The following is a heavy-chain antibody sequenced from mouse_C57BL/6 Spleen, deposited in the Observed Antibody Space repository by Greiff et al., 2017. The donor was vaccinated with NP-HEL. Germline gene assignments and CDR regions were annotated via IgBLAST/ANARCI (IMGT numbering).Heavy chain of an antibody. Sequence: VQLQQPGAELVKPGASVKLSCKASGYTFTSYWMHWVKQRPGQGLEWIGMIHPNSGSTNYNEKFKSKATLTVDKSSSTAYMQLSSLTSEDSAVYYCARTSYYRGPYYFDYWGQGTTLTVSS. D-gene: IGHD2-14*01. J-gene: IGHJ2*01. V-gene: IGHV1-64*01. CDR2: IHPNSGST. CDR3: ARTSYYRGPYYFDY. CDR1: GYTFTSYW.